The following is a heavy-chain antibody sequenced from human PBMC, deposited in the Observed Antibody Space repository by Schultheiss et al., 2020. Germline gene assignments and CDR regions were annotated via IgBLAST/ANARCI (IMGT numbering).Heavy chain of an antibody. V-gene: IGHV4-34*01. CDR1: GGSISSYY. D-gene: IGHD4-11*01. CDR2: INHSGST. J-gene: IGHJ6*02. CDR3: ARRATVSYYGLDV. Sequence: SETLSLTCTVSGGSISSYYWSWIRQPPGKGLEWIGEINHSGSTNYNPSLKSRVTISVDTSKNQFSLKLSSVTAADTAVYYCARRATVSYYGLDVWGHGTTVTVSS.